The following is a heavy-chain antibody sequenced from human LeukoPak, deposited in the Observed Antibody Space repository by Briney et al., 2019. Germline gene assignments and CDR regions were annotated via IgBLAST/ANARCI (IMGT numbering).Heavy chain of an antibody. Sequence: PPGGSLRLSCAASGFTFSSYGMDWVRQAPGKGLEWVAVIWYDGSNKYYADSVKGRFTISRDNSKNTLYLQMNSLRAEDTAVYYCASGRYDSSGYYDYWGQGTLVTVSS. D-gene: IGHD3-22*01. V-gene: IGHV3-33*01. CDR3: ASGRYDSSGYYDY. J-gene: IGHJ4*02. CDR2: IWYDGSNK. CDR1: GFTFSSYG.